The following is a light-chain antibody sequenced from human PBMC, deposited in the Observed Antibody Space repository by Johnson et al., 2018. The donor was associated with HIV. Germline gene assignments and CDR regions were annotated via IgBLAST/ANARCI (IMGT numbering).Light chain of an antibody. CDR3: GAWDSTLSGGLYV. Sequence: QSVLTQPPSVSAAPGQKVTISCSGSTSNIENNYVSWYQQLPGTAPKLLIYDNYKRPSGIPDRFSASKSGTSATLGITGLQTGDEADYYCGAWDSTLSGGLYVFGTGTKVTVL. CDR2: DNY. V-gene: IGLV1-51*01. CDR1: TSNIENNY. J-gene: IGLJ1*01.